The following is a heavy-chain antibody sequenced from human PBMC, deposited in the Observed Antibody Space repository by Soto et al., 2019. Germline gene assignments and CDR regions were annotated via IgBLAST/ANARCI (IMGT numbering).Heavy chain of an antibody. D-gene: IGHD6-6*01. V-gene: IGHV3-23*01. CDR2: ITDTGGDT. CDR1: GITFGSRA. J-gene: IGHJ6*02. CDR3: ARDRFEYSSSSFLYYYYGMDV. Sequence: PGGSLRLSCVASGITFGSRAMSWVRQAPGEGLEWVSTITDTGGDTKYADSVRGRFTISRDNSKNTLYLQMNSLRAEDTAVYYCARDRFEYSSSSFLYYYYGMDVWGQGTTVTVSS.